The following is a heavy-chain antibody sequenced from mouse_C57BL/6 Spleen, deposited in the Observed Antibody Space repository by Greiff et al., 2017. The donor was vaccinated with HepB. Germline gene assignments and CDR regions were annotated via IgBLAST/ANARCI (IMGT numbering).Heavy chain of an antibody. CDR2: IDPSDSET. D-gene: IGHD4-1*01. Sequence: VQLQQPGAELVRPGSSVKLSCKASGYTFTSYWMHWVKQRPIQGLEWIGNIDPSDSETHYNQKFKDKATLTVDKSSSTAYMQLSSLTSEDSAVYYCARWNWDPRHYAMDYWGQGTSVTVSS. CDR1: GYTFTSYW. J-gene: IGHJ4*01. CDR3: ARWNWDPRHYAMDY. V-gene: IGHV1-52*01.